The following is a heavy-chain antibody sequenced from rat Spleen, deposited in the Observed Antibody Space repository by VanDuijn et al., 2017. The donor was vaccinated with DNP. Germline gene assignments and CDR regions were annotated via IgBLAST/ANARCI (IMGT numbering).Heavy chain of an antibody. Sequence: EVQLVESGGGPVQPGRSLKLSCVASGFIFSNYWMTWIRQAPGKGREWVASITNTGDSTYYSDSVKARFSISRDNAKSTLYLQVNSLRSEDTATYYCTRINYGGYPSYAMDAWGRGTSVTVSS. CDR2: ITNTGDST. J-gene: IGHJ4*01. V-gene: IGHV5-31*01. CDR3: TRINYGGYPSYAMDA. D-gene: IGHD1-11*01. CDR1: GFIFSNYW.